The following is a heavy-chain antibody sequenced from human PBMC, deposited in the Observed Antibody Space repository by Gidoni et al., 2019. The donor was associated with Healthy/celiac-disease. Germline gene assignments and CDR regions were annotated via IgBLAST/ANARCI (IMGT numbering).Heavy chain of an antibody. CDR3: AGLIRAARPGYYYYYYMDV. V-gene: IGHV1-69*01. CDR1: GGTFRSYP. Sequence: QVQLVQYGAEVKQPGYSVTVSCKASGGTFRSYPNSWVRQAPVQGLEWMGGIIPIFGTANYAQKCKGRVTITADESTRTAYMELRSLRSEDTAVYYCAGLIRAARPGYYYYYYMDVWGKGTTVTVSS. CDR2: IIPIFGTA. D-gene: IGHD6-6*01. J-gene: IGHJ6*03.